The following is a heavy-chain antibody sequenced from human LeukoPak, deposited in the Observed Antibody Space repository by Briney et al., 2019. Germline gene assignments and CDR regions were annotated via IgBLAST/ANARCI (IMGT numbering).Heavy chain of an antibody. J-gene: IGHJ4*02. V-gene: IGHV3-23*01. CDR2: ISGSGGST. Sequence: GGSLRLSCAASGFTFSSYAMSWVRQAPGKGLEWVSAISGSGGSTYYADSVKGRFTISRDNSKNTLYLQMNSLRAENTAVYYCAKVSVPVWDQYYFGYWGQGTLVTVSS. CDR3: AKVSVPVWDQYYFGY. CDR1: GFTFSSYA. D-gene: IGHD1-26*01.